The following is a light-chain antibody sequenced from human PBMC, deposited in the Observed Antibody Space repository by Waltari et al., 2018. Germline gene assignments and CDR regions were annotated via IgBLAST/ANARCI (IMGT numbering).Light chain of an antibody. CDR2: SSS. CDR3: HQYGNSPFT. V-gene: IGKV3-20*01. Sequence: EVVLTQSPGTLSLSPGERATLSCGASRSVSGDYLAWYQQKPGQAPRHLIHSSSSRATGVPDRFSGSGSGTDFTLTISRLDPEDFAVYYCHQYGNSPFTFGPGTKVDIK. J-gene: IGKJ3*01. CDR1: RSVSGDY.